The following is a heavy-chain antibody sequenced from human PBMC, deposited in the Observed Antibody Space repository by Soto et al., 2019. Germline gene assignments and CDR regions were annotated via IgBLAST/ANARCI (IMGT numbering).Heavy chain of an antibody. CDR2: ISYDGSNK. CDR1: GFTFSSYG. V-gene: IGHV3-30*18. Sequence: QVQLVESGGGVVQPGRSLRLSCAASGFTFSSYGMHWVRQAPGKGLEWVAVISYDGSNKYYADSVKGRFTISRDNSKNPLYLQMNSLRAEDTAVYYCAKGSDFWSGYYGFDYWGQGTLVTVSS. CDR3: AKGSDFWSGYYGFDY. J-gene: IGHJ4*02. D-gene: IGHD3-3*01.